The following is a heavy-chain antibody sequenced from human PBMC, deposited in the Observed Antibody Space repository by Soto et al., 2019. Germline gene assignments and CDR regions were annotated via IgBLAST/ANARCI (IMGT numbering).Heavy chain of an antibody. CDR2: ISSTSSTK. Sequence: PGGSLRLSCASSGFTFNSYTMNWVRQAPGKGLEWVSYISSTSSTKYYADSVKGRFTISRDNAKISLYLQMNSLRAEDTAVYYCARAHRWLQTGWYFDYWGQGTLVTVSS. CDR1: GFTFNSYT. D-gene: IGHD5-12*01. CDR3: ARAHRWLQTGWYFDY. J-gene: IGHJ4*02. V-gene: IGHV3-48*01.